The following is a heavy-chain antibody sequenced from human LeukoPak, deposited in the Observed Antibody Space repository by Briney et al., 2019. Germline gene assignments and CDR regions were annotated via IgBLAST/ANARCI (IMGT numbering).Heavy chain of an antibody. J-gene: IGHJ4*02. CDR3: ARDRYTAY. CDR2: IKQDGSEK. V-gene: IGHV3-7*01. Sequence: PGGSLRLSCAASGFTFNNYWMSWVRQAPGKGLKWVANIKQDGSEKYYVDSVKGRFTISRDNAKNSLYLQMNSLRVEDTAVYYCARDRYTAYWGQGTLVTVSS. D-gene: IGHD2-2*02. CDR1: GFTFNNYW.